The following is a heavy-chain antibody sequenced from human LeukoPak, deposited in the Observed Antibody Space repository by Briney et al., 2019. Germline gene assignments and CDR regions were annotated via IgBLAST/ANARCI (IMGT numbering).Heavy chain of an antibody. CDR2: ISSSSSTI. CDR1: GFTFSSYS. CDR3: ARGLPLDAFDI. J-gene: IGHJ3*02. V-gene: IGHV3-48*04. Sequence: GGSLRLSCAASGFTFSSYSMNWVRQAPGKGLEWVSYISSSSSTIYYADSVKGRFTISRDNAKNSLYLQMNSLRAEDTAVYYCARGLPLDAFDIWGQGTMVTVSS.